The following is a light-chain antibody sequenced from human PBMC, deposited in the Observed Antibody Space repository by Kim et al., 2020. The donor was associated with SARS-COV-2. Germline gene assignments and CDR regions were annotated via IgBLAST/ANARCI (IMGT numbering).Light chain of an antibody. V-gene: IGKV1-6*01. CDR1: QGIGNA. Sequence: TNTCRTSQGIGNALAVLQQKAGKAPQLLIYGASSIHTGVPSRFSGSGSGTDFTLTISSLQPEDFATYYCLQHYKYPYTFGQGTKLEI. CDR3: LQHYKYPYT. CDR2: GAS. J-gene: IGKJ2*01.